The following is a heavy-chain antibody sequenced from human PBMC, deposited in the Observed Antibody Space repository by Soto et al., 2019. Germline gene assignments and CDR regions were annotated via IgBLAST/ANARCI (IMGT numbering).Heavy chain of an antibody. CDR1: GYTFTDYD. CDR2: MSPDSGNA. J-gene: IGHJ4*02. Sequence: QVQGVQSRAEVKKPGASVRVSCKTSGYTFTDYDINWVRQATGQGLEWRGWMSPDSGNAGYAQQFQGRVTMTRNTSISTAYMALSSLRSEDTAVYYCEVTTGYWGQGTMVTVSS. V-gene: IGHV1-8*01. CDR3: EVTTGY. D-gene: IGHD2-21*02.